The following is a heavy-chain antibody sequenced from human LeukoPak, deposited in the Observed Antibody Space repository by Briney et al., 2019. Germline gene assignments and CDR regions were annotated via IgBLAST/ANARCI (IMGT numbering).Heavy chain of an antibody. CDR2: ISGSGGST. J-gene: IGHJ4*02. Sequence: PGGSLRLSCAASGFTFSSYAMSWVRQAPGKGLEWVSAISGSGGSTYYADSVKGRFTISRDNSKNTLYLQMNSLRAEDTAVYYCAKMGGGIVGATRYFDYWGQGTLVTVSS. D-gene: IGHD1-26*01. CDR1: GFTFSSYA. V-gene: IGHV3-23*01. CDR3: AKMGGGIVGATRYFDY.